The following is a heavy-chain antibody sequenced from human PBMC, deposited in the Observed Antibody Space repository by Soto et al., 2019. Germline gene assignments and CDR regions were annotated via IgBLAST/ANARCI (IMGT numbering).Heavy chain of an antibody. D-gene: IGHD3-10*01. CDR1: GGSISSSSYY. CDR2: IYYSGST. Sequence: QLQLQESGPGLVKPSETLSLTCTVSGGSISSSSYYWGWIRQPPGKGLEWIGSIYYSGSTYYNPSLKSRVTISVDTSKNQFSLKLSSVTAADTAVYYCARPSMVRGVIPFSSGWPREDAYYYGMDVWGQGTTVTVSS. J-gene: IGHJ6*02. CDR3: ARPSMVRGVIPFSSGWPREDAYYYGMDV. V-gene: IGHV4-39*01.